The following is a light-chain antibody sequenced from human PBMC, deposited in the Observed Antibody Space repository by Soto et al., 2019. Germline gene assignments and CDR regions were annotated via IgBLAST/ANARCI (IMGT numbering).Light chain of an antibody. CDR1: QAISNN. Sequence: RVMTQSTVPLSVSPGESVTLSCTASQAISNNLAWYQQKPGQAPRLLIFDASTRATGIPARFSGSWSGTECTLTISSLQSEDVAVYYCQQANDWPPTLGQGTKVDIK. J-gene: IGKJ1*01. V-gene: IGKV3-15*01. CDR2: DAS. CDR3: QQANDWPPT.